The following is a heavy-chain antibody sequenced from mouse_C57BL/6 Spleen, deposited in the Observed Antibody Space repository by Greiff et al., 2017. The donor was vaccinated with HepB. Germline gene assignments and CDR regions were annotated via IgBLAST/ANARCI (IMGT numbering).Heavy chain of an antibody. Sequence: EVQLQQSGPGLVKPSQSLSLTCSVTGYSITSGYYWNWIRQFPGNKLEWMGYISYDGSNNYNPSLKNRISITRDTSKNQFFLKLNSVTTEDTATYYCARGGNYLYAMDYWGQGTSVTVSS. CDR2: ISYDGSN. CDR3: ARGGNYLYAMDY. CDR1: GYSITSGYY. V-gene: IGHV3-6*01. D-gene: IGHD2-1*01. J-gene: IGHJ4*01.